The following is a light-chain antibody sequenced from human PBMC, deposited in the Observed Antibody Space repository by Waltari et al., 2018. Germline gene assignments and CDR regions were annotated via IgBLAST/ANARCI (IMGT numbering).Light chain of an antibody. Sequence: EVVMTQSPVSLSVTLGQAASISCKSSQSLVPVDGHTYLNWFHQRPGQSPRRLIYWVFNRDSGVPDRFSGSGSGTDFTLRISRVEAEDVGVYYCMQGTRWPYTFGQGTQLDIK. CDR2: WVF. CDR1: QSLVPVDGHTY. CDR3: MQGTRWPYT. J-gene: IGKJ2*01. V-gene: IGKV2-30*02.